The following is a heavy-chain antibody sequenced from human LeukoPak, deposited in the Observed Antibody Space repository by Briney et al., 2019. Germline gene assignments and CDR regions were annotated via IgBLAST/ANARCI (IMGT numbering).Heavy chain of an antibody. J-gene: IGHJ4*02. CDR1: GFTFSNYW. Sequence: GGSLRLSCAASGFTFSNYWMHWVRQVPGKGLVWGSRINVDGSATFYADSVKGRFTISRDNAKKTLFLQIDSLRAEDTPGYYCPREILAPGKTHDYWGQGTLVSVSS. CDR3: PREILAPGKTHDY. V-gene: IGHV3-74*01. CDR2: INVDGSAT.